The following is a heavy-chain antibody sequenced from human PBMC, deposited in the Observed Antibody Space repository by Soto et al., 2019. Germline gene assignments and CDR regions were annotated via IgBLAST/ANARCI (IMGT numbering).Heavy chain of an antibody. V-gene: IGHV2-5*02. J-gene: IGHJ5*02. D-gene: IGHD3-3*01. CDR1: GFSLSTQDVG. CDR3: ARMRYDFWSGPNWFDP. CDR2: VYWDDSK. Sequence: SGPTLVKPTQTLTLTCTFAGFSLSTQDVGVGWIRQPPGEALEWLGVVYWDDSKTYSPSLETRLTISKDTSKNQVVLTMTNMDPVDTATYYCARMRYDFWSGPNWFDPWGQGTLVTVSS.